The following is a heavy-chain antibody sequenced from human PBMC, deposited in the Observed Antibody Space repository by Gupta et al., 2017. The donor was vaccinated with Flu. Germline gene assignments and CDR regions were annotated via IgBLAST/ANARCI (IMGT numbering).Heavy chain of an antibody. Sequence: EVQLVESGGGLVQPGGSLRLSCAASGFKFSSYWMDWVRQAPGKGLEWVANIATDGSVKNYAASVKGRFTISRDNAEDSLYLQMHSLRADDTALYYCARNRGWQQFDYWGQGALVTVSS. CDR2: IATDGSVK. J-gene: IGHJ4*02. CDR3: ARNRGWQQFDY. D-gene: IGHD5-24*01. V-gene: IGHV3-7*01. CDR1: GFKFSSYW.